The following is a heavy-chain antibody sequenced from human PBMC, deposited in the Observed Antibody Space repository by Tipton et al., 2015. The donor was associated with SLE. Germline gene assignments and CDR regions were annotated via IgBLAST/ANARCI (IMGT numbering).Heavy chain of an antibody. J-gene: IGHJ6*02. CDR1: GFTFNTYE. Sequence: SLRLSCAASGFTFNTYEVTWVRQAPGKGLEWVSSISSSTSYIFYADSVKGRFTISRDNAENSLYLQMNSLRAEDAGVYYCARGDKRSGYYYYGMDVWGQGTTVTVSS. V-gene: IGHV3-21*03. CDR2: ISSSTSYI. CDR3: ARGDKRSGYYYYGMDV.